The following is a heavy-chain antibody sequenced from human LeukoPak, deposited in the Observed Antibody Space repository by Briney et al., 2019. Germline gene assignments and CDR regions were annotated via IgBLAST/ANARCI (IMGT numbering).Heavy chain of an antibody. V-gene: IGHV3-20*04. J-gene: IGHJ6*03. D-gene: IGHD3-10*01. CDR3: ARLGSGSPINAYYYYMDV. Sequence: GGSLRLSCAASGFTFDDYGMSWVRQAPGKGLEWVSGINWNGGSTGYADSVKGRFTISRDSAKNSLYLQMNSLRAEDTALYYCARLGSGSPINAYYYYMDVWGKGTTVTVSS. CDR1: GFTFDDYG. CDR2: INWNGGST.